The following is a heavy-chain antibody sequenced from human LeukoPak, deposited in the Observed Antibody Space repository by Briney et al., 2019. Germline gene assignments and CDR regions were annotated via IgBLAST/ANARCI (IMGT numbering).Heavy chain of an antibody. CDR1: GFIFSDYY. Sequence: AGGSLRLSCAASGFIFSDYYMNWIRQAPGKGLEWVSYIRSSANTIYYADSVKGRFTISRDNAKNSLYLQMNSLRAEDTAVYFCARDKWGTTVTGDAFDLWGQGTMVTVSS. D-gene: IGHD4-17*01. CDR2: IRSSANTI. CDR3: ARDKWGTTVTGDAFDL. V-gene: IGHV3-11*01. J-gene: IGHJ3*01.